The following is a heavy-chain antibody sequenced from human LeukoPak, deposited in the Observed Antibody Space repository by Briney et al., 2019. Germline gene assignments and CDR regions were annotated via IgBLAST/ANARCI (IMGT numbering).Heavy chain of an antibody. J-gene: IGHJ4*02. CDR2: ISYDGSNK. CDR3: AKVHEGTASYYFDY. Sequence: GGSLRLSCAASGFTFSSYGMHWVRQAPGKGLEWVAVISYDGSNKYYADSVKGRFTISRDNSKNTLYLQMNSLRAEDTAVYYCAKVHEGTASYYFDYWGQGTLVTVSS. CDR1: GFTFSSYG. V-gene: IGHV3-30*18. D-gene: IGHD5-18*01.